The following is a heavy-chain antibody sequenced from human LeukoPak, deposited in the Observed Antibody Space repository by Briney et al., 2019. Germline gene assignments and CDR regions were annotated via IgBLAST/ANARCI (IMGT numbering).Heavy chain of an antibody. J-gene: IGHJ6*02. V-gene: IGHV3-23*01. Sequence: GGSLRLACAAYGFTFSSYAMSWVRQAPGKGLEWVSAISGSGGSTYYADSGEGRFTISRDNSKNTPYLQMNSLRAEDRAVYYCAKAAAGTTDPYYYYYGMDVWGQGTTVTVSS. CDR3: AKAAAGTTDPYYYYYGMDV. D-gene: IGHD6-13*01. CDR1: GFTFSSYA. CDR2: ISGSGGST.